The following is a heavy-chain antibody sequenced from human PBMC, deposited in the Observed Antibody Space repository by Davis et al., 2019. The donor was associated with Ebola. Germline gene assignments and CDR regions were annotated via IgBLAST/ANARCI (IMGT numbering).Heavy chain of an antibody. Sequence: PGGSLRLSCAASGFTFSDYYMSWIRQAPGKGLEWVSYISSSSSYTNYADSVKGRFTISRDNAKNSLYLQMNSLRAEDTAVYYCARDPNTYYDFWSGYQHDAFDIWGQGTMVTVSS. D-gene: IGHD3-3*01. CDR2: ISSSSSYT. CDR1: GFTFSDYY. CDR3: ARDPNTYYDFWSGYQHDAFDI. V-gene: IGHV3-11*06. J-gene: IGHJ3*02.